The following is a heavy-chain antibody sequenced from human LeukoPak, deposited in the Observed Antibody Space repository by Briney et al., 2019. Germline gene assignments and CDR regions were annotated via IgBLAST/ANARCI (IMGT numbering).Heavy chain of an antibody. CDR2: IRYDGSNK. D-gene: IGHD2-2*02. V-gene: IGHV3-30*02. CDR1: GFTFSSYG. Sequence: GGSLRLSCAASGFTFSSYGMHWVRQAPGKGLEWVAFIRYDGSNKYYADSVKGRFTISRDDSKNTLNLQMNSLRVEDTAVYYCAKDRVPAAIIGRGSIDYWGQETLVTVSS. CDR3: AKDRVPAAIIGRGSIDY. J-gene: IGHJ4*02.